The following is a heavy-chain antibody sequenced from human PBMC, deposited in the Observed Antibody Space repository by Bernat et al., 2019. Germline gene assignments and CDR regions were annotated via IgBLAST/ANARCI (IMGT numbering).Heavy chain of an antibody. V-gene: IGHV4-31*03. D-gene: IGHD3-10*01. CDR2: IYYSGST. Sequence: QVQLQESGPGLVKPSQTLSLTCTVSGGSISSGGYYWSWIRQHPGKGLEWIGYIYYSGSTYYNPSLKSRVTISVDTSKNHFSLKLNSVTAADTAIYYCARNYYGSGIYAFDICGQETMVTVSS. J-gene: IGHJ3*02. CDR1: GGSISSGGYY. CDR3: ARNYYGSGIYAFDI.